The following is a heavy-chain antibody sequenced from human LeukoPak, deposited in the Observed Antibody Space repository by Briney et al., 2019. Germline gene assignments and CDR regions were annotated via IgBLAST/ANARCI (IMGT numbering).Heavy chain of an antibody. CDR2: IYYSGRN. Sequence: SATLSLTCTVSGASISSYYWSWIRQPPGKGLEWISYIYYSGRNRYNPSLKSRVTISVATSKNQFSLKLSSVTAADTAVYYCARVGILRLPSNWFDPWGQGTLVTVSS. D-gene: IGHD3-3*01. V-gene: IGHV4-59*01. CDR1: GASISSYY. J-gene: IGHJ5*02. CDR3: ARVGILRLPSNWFDP.